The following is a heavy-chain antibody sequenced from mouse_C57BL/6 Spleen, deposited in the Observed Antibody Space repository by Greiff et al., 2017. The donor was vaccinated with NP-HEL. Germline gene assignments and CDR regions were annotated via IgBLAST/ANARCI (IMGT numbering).Heavy chain of an antibody. Sequence: VQLQQPGAELVRPGASVKLSCKASGYTFTSYWMHWVKQRPIQGLEWIGNIDPSDSETHYNQKFKDKATLTVDKSSSTAYMQLSRLTSEDSAVYYCARETLRRAWFADWGQGTLVTVSA. CDR3: ARETLRRAWFAD. J-gene: IGHJ3*01. CDR2: IDPSDSET. D-gene: IGHD1-1*01. CDR1: GYTFTSYW. V-gene: IGHV1-52*01.